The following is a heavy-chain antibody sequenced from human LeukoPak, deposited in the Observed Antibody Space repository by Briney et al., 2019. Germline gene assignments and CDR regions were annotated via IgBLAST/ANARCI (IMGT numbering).Heavy chain of an antibody. V-gene: IGHV1-69*05. Sequence: GASVKVSCKASGGTFSSYAISWVRQAPGQGLEWMGRIIPIFGTANYAQKFQGRVTITTDESTSTAYMALSSLRSEDTAVYYSAREVSAVAGTRLYYFDYWGQGTLVTVSS. CDR2: IIPIFGTA. J-gene: IGHJ4*02. CDR1: GGTFSSYA. D-gene: IGHD6-19*01. CDR3: AREVSAVAGTRLYYFDY.